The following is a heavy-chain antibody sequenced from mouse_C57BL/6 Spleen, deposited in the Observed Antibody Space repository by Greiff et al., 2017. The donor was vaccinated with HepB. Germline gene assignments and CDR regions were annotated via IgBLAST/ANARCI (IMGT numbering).Heavy chain of an antibody. V-gene: IGHV14-2*01. J-gene: IGHJ2*01. CDR3: ARTGGSSPFFDY. D-gene: IGHD1-1*01. CDR1: GFNIKDYY. Sequence: VQLQQSGAELVKPGASVKLSCTASGFNIKDYYMHWVKQRTEQGLEWIGRIDPEDGETKYAPKFPGKATITADTSSNTAYLQLSSLTSEDTAVYYCARTGGSSPFFDYWGQGTTLTVSS. CDR2: IDPEDGET.